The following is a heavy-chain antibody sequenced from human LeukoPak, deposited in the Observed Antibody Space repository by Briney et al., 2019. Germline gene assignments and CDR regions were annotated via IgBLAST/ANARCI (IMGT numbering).Heavy chain of an antibody. CDR3: ARGMGKGPGTDYYFDH. CDR2: ISYDETTK. J-gene: IGHJ4*02. D-gene: IGHD2-8*02. CDR1: GFTFSDYA. Sequence: PGGSLRLSCAASGFTFSDYAVHWVRQAPGKGLEWVALISYDETTKYYADSVKGRFTISRDNSTNTVYMQMNSLRTEDTAVYYCARGMGKGPGTDYYFDHWGQGTLVTVSS. V-gene: IGHV3-30*04.